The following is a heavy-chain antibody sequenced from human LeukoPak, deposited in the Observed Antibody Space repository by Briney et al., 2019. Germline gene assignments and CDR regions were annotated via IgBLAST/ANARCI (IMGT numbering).Heavy chain of an antibody. Sequence: GGSLRLSCAASGFTFDDYAMHWVRQAPGKGLEWVSGISWNSGSIGYADSVKGRFTISRDNAKNSVYLQMNSLRAEDTAVYYCARDPTYYLRYGYFDFWGQGILVTVSS. J-gene: IGHJ4*02. CDR2: ISWNSGSI. V-gene: IGHV3-9*01. CDR3: ARDPTYYLRYGYFDF. CDR1: GFTFDDYA. D-gene: IGHD1-26*01.